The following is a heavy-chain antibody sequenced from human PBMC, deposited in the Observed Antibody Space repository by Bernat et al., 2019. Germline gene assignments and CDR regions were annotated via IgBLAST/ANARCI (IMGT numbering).Heavy chain of an antibody. CDR3: ARDPDVYGDSLTWFDT. J-gene: IGHJ5*02. D-gene: IGHD4-17*01. CDR2: INPKSGDI. V-gene: IGHV1-2*02. Sequence: QVQLVQSGTEVKKPGASVKVSCKASGYTFTGYYMHWVRQAPGQGLEYMGWINPKSGDIHYTQNFQGRVTMTRDTSIRTVYMEVSRLRSDDTAVYFCARDPDVYGDSLTWFDTWGQGTLVAVSS. CDR1: GYTFTGYY.